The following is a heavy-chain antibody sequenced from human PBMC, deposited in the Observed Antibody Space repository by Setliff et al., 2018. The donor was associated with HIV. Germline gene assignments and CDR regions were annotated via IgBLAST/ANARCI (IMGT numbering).Heavy chain of an antibody. CDR3: ARDSFLSAAAGTLPLDN. V-gene: IGHV4-4*07. Sequence: TLSLTCTVSGASISSHYWSWIRQPAGKGLEWIGRIYPSGSPNYNPSLKSRLTMSVDTSKNQISLELSSVTAADTAVYYCARDSFLSAAAGTLPLDNWGQGTLVTVSS. J-gene: IGHJ4*02. CDR2: IYPSGSP. CDR1: GASISSHY. D-gene: IGHD6-13*01.